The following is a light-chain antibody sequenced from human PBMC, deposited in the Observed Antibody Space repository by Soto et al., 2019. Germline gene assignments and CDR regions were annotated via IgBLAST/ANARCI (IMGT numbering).Light chain of an antibody. CDR1: QSISGW. CDR2: KAS. Sequence: DIQMTQSPSTLSASVGDRVTITCRASQSISGWLAWYQQNPGKAPKLLIYKASTLESGVPSRFSGSGSGTEFTLTISXLXXXXXAXXYCQQYNNYGSWTFGQGTKVEIK. V-gene: IGKV1-5*03. J-gene: IGKJ1*01. CDR3: QQYNNYGSWT.